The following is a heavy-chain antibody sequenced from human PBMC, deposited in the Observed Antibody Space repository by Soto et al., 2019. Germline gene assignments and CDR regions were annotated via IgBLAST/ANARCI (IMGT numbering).Heavy chain of an antibody. CDR2: VSYEGTTK. J-gene: IGHJ6*02. CDR1: GFTFRWFA. D-gene: IGHD6-19*01. CDR3: AKDDREAVAGAVHFYGMDV. Sequence: QVQLVESGGDVVQPGESLRLSCVASGFTFRWFAMLWVRQAPGKGLEWVAAVSYEGTTKTYSDDVKGRFTISRDNSRNTVYRQLDNLRREDTAMYYCAKDDREAVAGAVHFYGMDVWGQGTSVTVSS. V-gene: IGHV3-30*18.